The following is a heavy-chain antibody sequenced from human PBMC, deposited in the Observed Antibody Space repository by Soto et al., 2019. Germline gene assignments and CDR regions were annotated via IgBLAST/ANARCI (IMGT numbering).Heavy chain of an antibody. J-gene: IGHJ5*02. CDR2: ISKSGSII. V-gene: IGHV3-11*01. D-gene: IGHD3-16*01. CDR3: ARDLSPYSDYYDESTSETWFDP. Sequence: GGSLRLSCAASGFTFSYYYMSWLRQPPGKGLEWVSYISKSGSIIHFADSVKGRFAISRDNAKNTLYLQMSSLRAEDTALYYCARDLSPYSDYYDESTSETWFDPWGQGTLVPSPQ. CDR1: GFTFSYYY.